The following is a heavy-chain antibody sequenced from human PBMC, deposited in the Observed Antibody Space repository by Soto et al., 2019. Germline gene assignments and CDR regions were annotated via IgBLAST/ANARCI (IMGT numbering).Heavy chain of an antibody. CDR1: GFTFSSYA. CDR3: AKDDYYASGTKGGFDY. V-gene: IGHV3-23*01. D-gene: IGHD3-10*01. CDR2: ISGSGGSA. J-gene: IGHJ4*02. Sequence: EVQLLESGVGLVQPGGSLRLSCAASGFTFSSYAMSWVRQAPGEGLEWVSGISGSGGSAYYADSVKGRFTISRDNSKNTLYLQMNSLRAEDTAVYYCAKDDYYASGTKGGFDYWGQGTLVTVSS.